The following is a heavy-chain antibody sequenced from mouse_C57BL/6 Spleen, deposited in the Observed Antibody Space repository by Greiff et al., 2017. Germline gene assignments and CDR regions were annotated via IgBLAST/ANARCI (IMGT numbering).Heavy chain of an antibody. D-gene: IGHD1-1*01. Sequence: EVQLVESGAELVRPGASVKLSCTASGFYIKDYYMHWVKQRPEQGLEWIGRIDPEDGDTEYAPKFQGKATMTADTSSNTAYLQLSSLTSEDTAVYYCTGVYYGSRYGYFDVWGTGTTVTVSA. V-gene: IGHV14-1*01. CDR2: IDPEDGDT. J-gene: IGHJ1*03. CDR3: TGVYYGSRYGYFDV. CDR1: GFYIKDYY.